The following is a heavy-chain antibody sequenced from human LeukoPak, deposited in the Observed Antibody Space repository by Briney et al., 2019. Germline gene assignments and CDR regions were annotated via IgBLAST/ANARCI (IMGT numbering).Heavy chain of an antibody. J-gene: IGHJ5*02. Sequence: SVNVSFKASGGTFSIYAISWVRQAPGQGLEWMGGIIPIFGTANYAQKFQGRVTITADESTSTAYMELSSLRSEDTAVYYCASSDRYYSNWFDPWGQGTLVTVSS. V-gene: IGHV1-69*13. CDR3: ASSDRYYSNWFDP. D-gene: IGHD3-10*01. CDR2: IIPIFGTA. CDR1: GGTFSIYA.